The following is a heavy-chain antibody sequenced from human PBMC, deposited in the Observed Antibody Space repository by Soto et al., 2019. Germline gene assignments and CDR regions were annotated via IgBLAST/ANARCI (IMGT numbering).Heavy chain of an antibody. D-gene: IGHD2-2*01. CDR2: INPNSGGT. Sequence: ASVKVSCKASGYTFTGYYMHWVRQAPGQGLEWMGWINPNSGGTNYAQKFQGWVTMTRDTSISTAYMELSRLRSDDTAVYYCARDQGSTSSYYYMDVWGKGTTVTVSS. CDR3: ARDQGSTSSYYYMDV. J-gene: IGHJ6*03. CDR1: GYTFTGYY. V-gene: IGHV1-2*04.